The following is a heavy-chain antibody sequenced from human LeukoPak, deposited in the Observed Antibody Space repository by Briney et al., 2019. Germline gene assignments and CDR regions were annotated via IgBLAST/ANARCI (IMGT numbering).Heavy chain of an antibody. Sequence: AASVKVSCKASGYTFTSYDINWVRQATGQGLEWMGWMNPNSGNTGYAQKFQGRVTMTRNTSISTAYMELSSLRSEDTAVYYCAREQQLVRVFDYWGQGTLVTVSS. V-gene: IGHV1-8*01. D-gene: IGHD6-13*01. CDR3: AREQQLVRVFDY. J-gene: IGHJ4*02. CDR1: GYTFTSYD. CDR2: MNPNSGNT.